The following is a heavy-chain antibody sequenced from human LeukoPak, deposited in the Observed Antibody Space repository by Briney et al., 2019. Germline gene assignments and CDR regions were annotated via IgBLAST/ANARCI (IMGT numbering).Heavy chain of an antibody. V-gene: IGHV1-69*13. D-gene: IGHD2-2*02. Sequence: ASVKVSCKASGYTFTSYGISWVRQAPGQGLEWMGGIIPIFGTANYAQKFQGRVTITADESTSTAYMELSSLRSEDTAVYYCARAIVVVPAAITQWNAFDIWGQGTMVTVSS. J-gene: IGHJ3*02. CDR3: ARAIVVVPAAITQWNAFDI. CDR2: IIPIFGTA. CDR1: GYTFTSYG.